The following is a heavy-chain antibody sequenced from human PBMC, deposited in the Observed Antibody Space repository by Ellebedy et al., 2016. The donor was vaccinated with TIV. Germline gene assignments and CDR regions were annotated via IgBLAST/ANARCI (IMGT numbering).Heavy chain of an antibody. D-gene: IGHD3-22*01. V-gene: IGHV1-8*01. CDR2: MNPNSGNT. Sequence: ASVKVSXXASGYTFTSYDINWVRQATGQGLEWMGWMNPNSGNTGYAQKFQGRVTMTRNTSISTAYMELSSLRSEDTAVYYCARVDYYDSSGTLPFDYWGQGTLVTVSS. J-gene: IGHJ4*02. CDR3: ARVDYYDSSGTLPFDY. CDR1: GYTFTSYD.